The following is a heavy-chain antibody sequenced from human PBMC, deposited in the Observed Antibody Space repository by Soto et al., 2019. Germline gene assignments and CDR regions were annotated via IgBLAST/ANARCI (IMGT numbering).Heavy chain of an antibody. Sequence: SVKVSCKASGGTFSSYAISWVRQAPGQGLEWMGGIIPIFGTANYAQKFQGRVTITADKSTSTAYMELSSLRSEDTAVCYCARGLKAGPSYDILTGYNDWSEGTLVSVSS. CDR2: IIPIFGTA. CDR3: ARGLKAGPSYDILTGYND. J-gene: IGHJ4*02. D-gene: IGHD3-9*01. CDR1: GGTFSSYA. V-gene: IGHV1-69*06.